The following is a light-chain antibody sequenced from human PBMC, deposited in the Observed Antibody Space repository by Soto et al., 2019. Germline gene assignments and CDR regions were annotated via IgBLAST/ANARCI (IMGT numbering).Light chain of an antibody. CDR2: GAT. Sequence: EILLTQSPATLSVSPGETATLSCRASQNVLSDLAWYQQKPGQAPRLLVYGATTRATDAPAKFRGSGSGTECSLTISSLLSEDYGTYYCPQDRSWPRTFGQGSKVEI. CDR3: PQDRSWPRT. V-gene: IGKV3-15*01. CDR1: QNVLSD. J-gene: IGKJ1*01.